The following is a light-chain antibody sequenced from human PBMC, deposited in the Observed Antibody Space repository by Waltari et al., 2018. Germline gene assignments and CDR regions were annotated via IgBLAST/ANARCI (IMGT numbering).Light chain of an antibody. CDR3: QQLYSYST. CDR2: ATS. Sequence: DIQLTQSLSLLSASVGDRVTTTCRASQCINTYLVWYQQKPGKAPHLLVSATSTLQRGVPSRFSVSGSGTEFTLTISSLQPEDSATYYGQQLYSYSTFGGGSKVEI. V-gene: IGKV1-9*01. CDR1: QCINTY. J-gene: IGKJ4*01.